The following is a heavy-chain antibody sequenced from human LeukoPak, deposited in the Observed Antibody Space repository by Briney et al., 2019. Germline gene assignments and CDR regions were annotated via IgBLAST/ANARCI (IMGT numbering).Heavy chain of an antibody. CDR1: GGSISSYY. CDR3: ARDRGSVTRGYSYGYFDY. CDR2: IYYSGTT. V-gene: IGHV4-59*12. Sequence: PSETLSLTCTVFGGSISSYYWSWIRQPPGKGLEWIGYIYYSGTTNYNPSLKSRVTISVDTSKNQFSLKLSSVTAADTAVYYCARDRGSVTRGYSYGYFDYWGQGTLVTVSS. D-gene: IGHD5-18*01. J-gene: IGHJ4*02.